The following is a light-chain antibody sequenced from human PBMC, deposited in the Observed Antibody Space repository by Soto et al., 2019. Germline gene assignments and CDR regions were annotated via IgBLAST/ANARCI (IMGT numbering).Light chain of an antibody. Sequence: QSALTQPASVSGSPGQSITISCTGTSCDVGRYNYVSWFQQHPGKAPKLMIFDVSTRPSGVSKRFSGSKSGNTASLTISGLQIEDEADYYCYSYTSSTSAVFGGGTKVTVL. CDR3: YSYTSSTSAV. V-gene: IGLV2-14*01. J-gene: IGLJ2*01. CDR1: SCDVGRYNY. CDR2: DVS.